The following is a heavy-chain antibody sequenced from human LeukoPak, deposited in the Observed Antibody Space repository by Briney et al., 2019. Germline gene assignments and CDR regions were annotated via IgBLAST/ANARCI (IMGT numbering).Heavy chain of an antibody. J-gene: IGHJ4*02. Sequence: GAAVKPCCKASGYTFTGYDMHWVRQAPGQGLEWMGWINPNSGGTNYAQKFQARVTMTRDTSISTGYMELSRLRSDDTAVYYCARLRIYYDSSGLLRGFDYWGQGTLVTVPS. D-gene: IGHD3-22*01. CDR3: ARLRIYYDSSGLLRGFDY. CDR2: INPNSGGT. V-gene: IGHV1-2*02. CDR1: GYTFTGYD.